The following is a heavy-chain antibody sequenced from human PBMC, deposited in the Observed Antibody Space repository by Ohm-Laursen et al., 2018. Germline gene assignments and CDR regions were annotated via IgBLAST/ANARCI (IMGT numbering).Heavy chain of an antibody. CDR3: ARDVAHGGYGFGMDI. D-gene: IGHD5-12*01. CDR2: INAYKNDL. CDR1: GFTFSNYW. V-gene: IGHV3-11*06. J-gene: IGHJ6*02. Sequence: SLRLSCAASGFTFSNYWMSWVRQAPGKGLEWLSYINAYKNDLFYADSVKGRFTISRDNAKNSLYLQMNSLRAEDTAVYYCARDVAHGGYGFGMDIWGQGTTVTVSS.